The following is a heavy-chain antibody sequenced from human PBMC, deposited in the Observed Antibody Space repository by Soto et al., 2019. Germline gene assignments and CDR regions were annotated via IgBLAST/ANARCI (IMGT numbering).Heavy chain of an antibody. D-gene: IGHD3-3*01. CDR1: GGSFSGYC. J-gene: IGHJ4*02. CDR3: AGGGVPGDFWSGYYTEKTYFDY. V-gene: IGHV4-34*01. Sequence: PTETLSLTCAVYGGSFSGYCLCWVRQPPGKGLEWIGEINNSGSTNYNPSLKSRVSISVDTSKNQFSLKLSSVTAADTAVYYCAGGGVPGDFWSGYYTEKTYFDYWGQGTPVTVSS. CDR2: INNSGST.